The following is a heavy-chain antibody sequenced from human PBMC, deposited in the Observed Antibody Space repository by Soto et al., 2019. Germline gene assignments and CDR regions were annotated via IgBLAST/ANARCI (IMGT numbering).Heavy chain of an antibody. CDR3: ARVAVAARPRWYNWFDP. D-gene: IGHD2-15*01. CDR2: MNPNSGET. Sequence: QEQLVQSGAEVKKPGASVKVSCKTSGYTFTDYDINWVRQATGQGLERIGWMNPNSGETGYAQKLQGRVTMTRSASLSTAYLELSSLRSEDTAVYYCARVAVAARPRWYNWFDPWGQGTLVTVSS. CDR1: GYTFTDYD. V-gene: IGHV1-8*01. J-gene: IGHJ5*02.